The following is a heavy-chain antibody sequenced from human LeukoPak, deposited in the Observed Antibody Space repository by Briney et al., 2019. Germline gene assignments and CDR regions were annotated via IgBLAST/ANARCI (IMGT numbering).Heavy chain of an antibody. CDR1: GGSISSGGYY. J-gene: IGHJ4*02. CDR3: ARVDGYCSSTSCLYFDY. V-gene: IGHV4-31*03. CDR2: IYYSGST. Sequence: SETLSLTCTVSGGSISSGGYYWSWIRQHPGKGLEWIGYIYYSGSTYYNPSLKSRVTISVGTSKNQFSLKLSSVTAADTAVYYCARVDGYCSSTSCLYFDYWGQGTLVTVSS. D-gene: IGHD2-2*01.